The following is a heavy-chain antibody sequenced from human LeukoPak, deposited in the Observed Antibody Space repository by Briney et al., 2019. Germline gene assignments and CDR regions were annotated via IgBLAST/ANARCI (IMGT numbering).Heavy chain of an antibody. Sequence: SETLSLTCAVSGGSISSGGYSWSWIRQPPGRGLEWIGYIYYSGSTYYNPSLKSRVTISVDTSKNQFSLKLSSVTAADTAVYYCARQVEETQKQLANWFDPWGQGTLVTVSS. J-gene: IGHJ5*02. CDR2: IYYSGST. CDR3: ARQVEETQKQLANWFDP. V-gene: IGHV4-31*11. D-gene: IGHD6-13*01. CDR1: GGSISSGGYS.